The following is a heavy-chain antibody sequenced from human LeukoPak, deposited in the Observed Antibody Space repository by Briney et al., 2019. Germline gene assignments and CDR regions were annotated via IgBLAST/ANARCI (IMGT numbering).Heavy chain of an antibody. J-gene: IGHJ4*02. CDR2: ISSDRRST. Sequence: PGGSLRLSCAASGFTFSDNWMHWVRQAPGKGLVWVPVISSDRRSTIYADSVKGRFTISRDNAKNTLYLQMDSLRAEDTAVYFCASQLGGNVYWGQGTLVTVSS. CDR1: GFTFSDNW. D-gene: IGHD3-16*01. CDR3: ASQLGGNVY. V-gene: IGHV3-74*01.